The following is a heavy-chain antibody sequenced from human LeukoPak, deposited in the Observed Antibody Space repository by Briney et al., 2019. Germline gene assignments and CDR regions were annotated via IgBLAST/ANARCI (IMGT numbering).Heavy chain of an antibody. CDR1: GGTFSSYA. D-gene: IGHD6-13*01. CDR3: AREGTAGYSSSWYPGNYYMDV. J-gene: IGHJ6*03. Sequence: ASVKVSCKASGGTFSSYAISWVRQAPGQGLEWMGRIIPILGIANYAQKFQGRVTITADKSTSTAYMELSSLRSEDTAVYYCAREGTAGYSSSWYPGNYYMDVWGKGTTVTVSS. CDR2: IIPILGIA. V-gene: IGHV1-69*04.